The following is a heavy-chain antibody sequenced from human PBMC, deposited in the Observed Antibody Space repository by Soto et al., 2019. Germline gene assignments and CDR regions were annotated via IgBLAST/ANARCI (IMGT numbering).Heavy chain of an antibody. V-gene: IGHV4-59*01. Sequence: SETLSLTCTVSGGSISSYYWSWIRQPPGKGLEWIGYIYYSGSTNYNPSLKSRVTISVDTSKNQFSLKLSSVTAADTAVYYCARDLGGSPQSSLWGQGTLVTVSS. CDR1: GGSISSYY. J-gene: IGHJ4*02. CDR2: IYYSGST. CDR3: ARDLGGSPQSSL. D-gene: IGHD2-15*01.